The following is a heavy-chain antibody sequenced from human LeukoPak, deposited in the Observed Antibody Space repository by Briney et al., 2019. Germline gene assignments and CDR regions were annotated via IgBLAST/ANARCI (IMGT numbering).Heavy chain of an antibody. V-gene: IGHV1-2*02. D-gene: IGHD3-22*01. CDR2: INPNSGGT. CDR1: GYTFTGCY. Sequence: ASVKVSCKASGYTFTGCYMHWVRQAPGQGLEWMGWINPNSGGTNYAQKFQGRVTMTRDTSISTAYMELSRLRSDDTAVYYCARVPNYYDSSGYYAYWGQGTLVTVSS. CDR3: ARVPNYYDSSGYYAY. J-gene: IGHJ4*02.